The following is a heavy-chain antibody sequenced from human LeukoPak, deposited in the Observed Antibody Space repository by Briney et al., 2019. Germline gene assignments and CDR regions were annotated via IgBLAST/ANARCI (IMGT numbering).Heavy chain of an antibody. Sequence: ASVKVSCKASGYTFTSCGISWVRQVPGQGLEWMGWISAYNGNTNYAQKLQGRVTMTTDTSTSTAYMELRSLRSDDTAVYYCARVGAEYDFWSGPNYYYYMDVWGKGTTVTVSS. CDR1: GYTFTSCG. J-gene: IGHJ6*03. CDR2: ISAYNGNT. V-gene: IGHV1-18*01. CDR3: ARVGAEYDFWSGPNYYYYMDV. D-gene: IGHD3-3*01.